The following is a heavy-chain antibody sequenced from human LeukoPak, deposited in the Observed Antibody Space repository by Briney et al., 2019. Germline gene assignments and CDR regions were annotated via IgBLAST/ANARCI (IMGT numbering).Heavy chain of an antibody. J-gene: IGHJ5*02. V-gene: IGHV4-34*01. CDR2: INHSGST. CDR1: GGSFSGYY. CDR3: ARDAGGSWYEGNWFDP. Sequence: SETLSLTCAVYGGSFSGYYWSWIRQPPGKGLEWIGEINHSGSTNYNPSLKSRVTISVDTSKNQFSLKLSSVTAADTAVYYCARDAGGSWYEGNWFDPWGQGTLVTVSS. D-gene: IGHD6-13*01.